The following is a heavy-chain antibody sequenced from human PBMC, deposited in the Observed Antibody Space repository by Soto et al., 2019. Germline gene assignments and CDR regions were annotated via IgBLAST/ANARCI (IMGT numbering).Heavy chain of an antibody. CDR3: ARETTVTTEVDPPED. V-gene: IGHV1-69*01. D-gene: IGHD4-17*01. CDR1: GGTFSSSA. Sequence: QVQLVQSGAEVKKPGSSVKVSCKASGGTFSSSAISWVRQAPGQGLEWMGGIIPICGTANYAQKFQGRVTITADESTSTAYMELSSLRSEDTAVYYCARETTVTTEVDPPEDWGQGTLVTVSS. CDR2: IIPICGTA. J-gene: IGHJ1*01.